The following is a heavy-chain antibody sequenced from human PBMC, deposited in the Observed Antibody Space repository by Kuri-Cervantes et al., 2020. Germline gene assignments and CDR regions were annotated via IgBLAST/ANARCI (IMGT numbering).Heavy chain of an antibody. J-gene: IGHJ4*02. CDR1: GDSVSSNSAA. V-gene: IGHV6-1*01. Sequence: SQTLSLTCAISGDSVSSNSAAWNWIRQSPSRGLEWLGRTYYRSKWYNDYAVSVKSRITINPDTSKNQFSLQLSSVTAADTAVYYCARAPGFCSQGVCWYFDYWGQGSPVTVSS. CDR3: ARAPGFCSQGVCWYFDY. CDR2: TYYRSKWYN. D-gene: IGHD2-8*01.